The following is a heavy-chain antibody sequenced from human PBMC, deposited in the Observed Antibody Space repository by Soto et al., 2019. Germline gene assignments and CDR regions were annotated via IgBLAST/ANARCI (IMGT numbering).Heavy chain of an antibody. J-gene: IGHJ5*02. V-gene: IGHV1-69*12. CDR2: IIPIFGTA. Sequence: QVQLVQSGAEGKKPGSSVKVSCKASGGTFSSYAISWVRQAPGQGLEWMGGIIPIFGTANYAQKFQGRVTITADESTSTAYMELSSLRSEDTAVYYCARPTRYYYDSSGQSAWFDPWGQGTLVTVSS. CDR1: GGTFSSYA. D-gene: IGHD3-22*01. CDR3: ARPTRYYYDSSGQSAWFDP.